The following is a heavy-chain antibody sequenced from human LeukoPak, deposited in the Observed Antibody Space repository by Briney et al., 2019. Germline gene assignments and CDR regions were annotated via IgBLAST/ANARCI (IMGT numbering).Heavy chain of an antibody. CDR2: INPNSGGT. V-gene: IGHV1-2*06. CDR1: GYTFTGYY. D-gene: IGHD6-6*01. CDR3: ARGQWGSSNYYYYYMDV. J-gene: IGHJ6*03. Sequence: ASVKVSCKASGYTFTGYYMHWVRQAPGQGLEWMGRINPNSGGTNYAQKFQGRVTMTRDTSIGTAYMELSRLRSDDTAVYYCARGQWGSSNYYYYYMDVWGKGTTVTVSS.